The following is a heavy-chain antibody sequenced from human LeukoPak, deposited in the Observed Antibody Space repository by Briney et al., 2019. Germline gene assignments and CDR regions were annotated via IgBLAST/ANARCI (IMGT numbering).Heavy chain of an antibody. D-gene: IGHD3-3*01. J-gene: IGHJ4*02. CDR1: GFTFDDYN. Sequence: GGSLRLSCAASGFTFDDYNMHWVRQPPRKGLEWVSGIKWDGAAEDYADPVKGRFTISRDNARNAVYLQMNSLRAEDTAVYYCARGVEVGDFWSGYYWGQGTLVTVSS. CDR2: IKWDGAA. CDR3: ARGVEVGDFWSGYY. V-gene: IGHV3-20*04.